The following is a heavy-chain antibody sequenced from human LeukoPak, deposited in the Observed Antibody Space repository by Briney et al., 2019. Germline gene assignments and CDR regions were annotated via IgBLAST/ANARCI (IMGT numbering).Heavy chain of an antibody. Sequence: PGGSLRLSCAASAFTFTNFGMTWVRQAPGKGLEWVSGISSSGGNTYYADSVKGRFTISRDNSKNTLYLQMNSLRAEDTAVYYCVRKGYSGYERPFDYWGQGIRVTVSS. D-gene: IGHD5-12*01. J-gene: IGHJ4*02. CDR3: VRKGYSGYERPFDY. CDR1: AFTFTNFG. V-gene: IGHV3-23*01. CDR2: ISSSGGNT.